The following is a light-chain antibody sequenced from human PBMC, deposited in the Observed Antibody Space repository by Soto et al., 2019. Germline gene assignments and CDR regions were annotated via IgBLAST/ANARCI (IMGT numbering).Light chain of an antibody. CDR1: QSVSDY. J-gene: IGKJ1*01. V-gene: IGKV3-20*01. Sequence: EIVLTQSPATLSLSPGEGATLSCRASQSVSDYFSWYQQKPGQAPRLLIYDASNRATGIPDRFSGSASGTDLTLTNSGLEPEDFAVYYCQQYGSSPWTFGQGTKVDI. CDR2: DAS. CDR3: QQYGSSPWT.